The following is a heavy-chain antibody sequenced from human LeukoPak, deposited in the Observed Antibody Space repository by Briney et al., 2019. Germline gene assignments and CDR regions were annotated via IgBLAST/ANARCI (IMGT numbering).Heavy chain of an antibody. CDR1: GGSFSGYY. D-gene: IGHD5-18*01. CDR2: INHSGST. Sequence: SETLSLTCAVYGGSFSGYYWSWIRQPPGKGLEWIGEINHSGSTNYNPSLKSRVTISVDTSKNQFSLKLSSVTAADTAVYYCARGGYSYGYPKYYFDYWGQGTLVTVSS. CDR3: ARGGYSYGYPKYYFDY. J-gene: IGHJ4*02. V-gene: IGHV4-34*01.